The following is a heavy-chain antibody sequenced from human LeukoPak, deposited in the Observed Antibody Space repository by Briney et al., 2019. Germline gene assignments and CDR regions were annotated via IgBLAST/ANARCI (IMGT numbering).Heavy chain of an antibody. J-gene: IGHJ4*02. D-gene: IGHD5-24*01. Sequence: ASVKVSCKASGYTFTSYAMHWVRQAPGQRLEWMGWINAGDGNTKYSQKFQGRVTITRDTSASTAYMELSSLRSEDTAVFYCARTEMATILDFDYWGQGTLVTVSS. CDR2: INAGDGNT. CDR1: GYTFTSYA. CDR3: ARTEMATILDFDY. V-gene: IGHV1-3*01.